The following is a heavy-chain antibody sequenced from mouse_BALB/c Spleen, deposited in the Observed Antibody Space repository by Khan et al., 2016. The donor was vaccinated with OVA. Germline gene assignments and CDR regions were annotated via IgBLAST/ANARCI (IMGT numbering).Heavy chain of an antibody. CDR1: GFTFSTYG. J-gene: IGHJ3*01. CDR2: ISTGGSYT. CDR3: TRRAYYYDSEGFAY. Sequence: EVKLVESGGDLVNPGGSLKLTCAASGFTFSTYGMSWVRQTPDKRLEWVATISTGGSYTYYPDSVKGRFTISRDNAKNTLYLQMSSLKSEDTAMFYCTRRAYYYDSEGFAYWGQGTLVTVSA. V-gene: IGHV5-6*02. D-gene: IGHD1-1*01.